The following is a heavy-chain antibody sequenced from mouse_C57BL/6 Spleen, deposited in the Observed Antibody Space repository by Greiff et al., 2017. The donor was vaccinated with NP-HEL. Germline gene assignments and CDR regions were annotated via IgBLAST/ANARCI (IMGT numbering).Heavy chain of an antibody. CDR2: IYPGSGST. CDR1: GYTFTSYW. D-gene: IGHD2-1*01. Sequence: QVHVKQPGAELVKPGASVKMSCKASGYTFTSYWITWVKQRPGQGLEWIGDIYPGSGSTNYNEKFKSKATLTVDTSSSTAYMQLSSLTSEDSAVYYCARNGNYVDFDYWGQGTTLTVSS. V-gene: IGHV1-55*01. CDR3: ARNGNYVDFDY. J-gene: IGHJ2*01.